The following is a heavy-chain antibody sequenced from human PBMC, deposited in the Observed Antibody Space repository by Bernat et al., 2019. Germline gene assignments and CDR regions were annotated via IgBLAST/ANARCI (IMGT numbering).Heavy chain of an antibody. D-gene: IGHD6-13*01. J-gene: IGHJ4*02. CDR1: GINFGDCW. CDR2: IKQDGNQK. Sequence: EVQLVESGGDLVQPGGSLRLSCAASGINFGDCWMSWVRQAPGKGLEWVAYIKQDGNQKFYVDSVKGRFTISRDNAKNLLYLQMNSLRAEDTAVYYCARAPQQLVRGTFDYWGQGTLVTVSS. CDR3: ARAPQQLVRGTFDY. V-gene: IGHV3-7*01.